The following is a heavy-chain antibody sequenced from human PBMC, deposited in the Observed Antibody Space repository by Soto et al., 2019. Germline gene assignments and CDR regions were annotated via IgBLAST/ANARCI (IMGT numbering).Heavy chain of an antibody. CDR2: ISYDGSNK. D-gene: IGHD1-26*01. V-gene: IGHV3-30-3*01. CDR1: GFTFSAYA. Sequence: QVQLVESGGGVVQPGRSLRLSCAASGFTFSAYAMHWVRQPPGKGLEWVAVISYDGSNKYYSDSVKGRFTISRDNSKNTLSLQMNSLRAEDTAVYYCARDMSSGRYPLGYWGQGTLVTVSS. CDR3: ARDMSSGRYPLGY. J-gene: IGHJ4*02.